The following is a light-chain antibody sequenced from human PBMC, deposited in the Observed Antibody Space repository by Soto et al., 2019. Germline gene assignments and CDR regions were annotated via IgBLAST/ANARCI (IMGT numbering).Light chain of an antibody. J-gene: IGKJ3*01. CDR3: QQRSNWPLT. V-gene: IGKV3-11*01. CDR2: DAS. CDR1: QSIRNY. Sequence: EIVLTQSTATLSLSPGGRATLSCRASQSIRNYLAWYQQKPGQSPRLLIYDASNRATDVPARFSGSGSGTDFTLSISSLEPEDFAVYFCQQRSNWPLTFGPGTKVD.